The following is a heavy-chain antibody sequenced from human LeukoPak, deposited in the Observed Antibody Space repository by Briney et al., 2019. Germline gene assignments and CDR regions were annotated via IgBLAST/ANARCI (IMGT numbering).Heavy chain of an antibody. CDR2: ISYDGSNK. CDR1: GFTFSSYG. CDR3: ARDEDRGSYRYYFDY. Sequence: GRSLRLSCAASGFTFSSYGMHWVRQAPGKGLEWVAVISYDGSNKYYADSVKGRFTISRDNSKNTLYLQMNSLRAEDTAVYYCARDEDRGSYRYYFDYWGQGTLVTVSS. V-gene: IGHV3-30*03. J-gene: IGHJ4*02. D-gene: IGHD1-26*01.